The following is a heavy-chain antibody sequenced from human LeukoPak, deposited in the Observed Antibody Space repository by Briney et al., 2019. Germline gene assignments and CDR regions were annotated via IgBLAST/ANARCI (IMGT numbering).Heavy chain of an antibody. CDR1: GFTFSSYE. V-gene: IGHV3-48*03. J-gene: IGHJ4*02. Sequence: GGSLRLSCAASGFTFSSYEMNWVRQAPGKGLEWISYITGSGSNIYYADSVKGRFTISRDNAKNTLYLQMNSLRAEDTAVYYCVAYYDILTGYKYWGQGTLVTVSS. CDR2: ITGSGSNI. CDR3: VAYYDILTGYKY. D-gene: IGHD3-9*01.